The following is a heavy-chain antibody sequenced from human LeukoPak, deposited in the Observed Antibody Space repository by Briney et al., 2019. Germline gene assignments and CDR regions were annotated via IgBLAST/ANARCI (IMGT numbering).Heavy chain of an antibody. CDR2: IYYSGST. V-gene: IGHV4-59*01. Sequence: SETLSLTCTVSGGSISSYYWSWIRQPPGKGLEWIGYIYYSGSTNYNPSLKSRVTISVDTSKNQFSLKLSSVTAADTAVYYCAREGNGIEVGAFDIWGQGTMVTVSS. D-gene: IGHD2-15*01. CDR3: AREGNGIEVGAFDI. CDR1: GGSISSYY. J-gene: IGHJ3*02.